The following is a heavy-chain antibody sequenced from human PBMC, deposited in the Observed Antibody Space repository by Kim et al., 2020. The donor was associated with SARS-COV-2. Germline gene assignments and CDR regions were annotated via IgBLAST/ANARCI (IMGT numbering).Heavy chain of an antibody. CDR3: ARDGRYCSGGSCYKDAFDI. Sequence: ASVKVSCKASGYTFTSYGISWVRQAPGQGLEWMGWISAYNGNTNYAQKLQGRVTMTTDTSTSTAYMELRSLRSDDTAVYYCARDGRYCSGGSCYKDAFDIWGQGTMVTVSS. V-gene: IGHV1-18*04. CDR1: GYTFTSYG. CDR2: ISAYNGNT. D-gene: IGHD2-15*01. J-gene: IGHJ3*02.